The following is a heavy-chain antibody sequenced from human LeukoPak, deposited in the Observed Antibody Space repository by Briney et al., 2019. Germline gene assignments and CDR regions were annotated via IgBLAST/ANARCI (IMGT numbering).Heavy chain of an antibody. CDR3: VRDNGGEHL. V-gene: IGHV3-74*01. D-gene: IGHD3-16*01. J-gene: IGHJ4*02. Sequence: GGSLRLSCAASGFTVSNNYMSWVRQAPGKGLVWVSRINNDGSSTIYADSVKGRFTISRDNAKNTLYLQMNSLRDDDTAVYYCVRDNGGEHLWGQGTLVTVSS. CDR2: INNDGSST. CDR1: GFTVSNNY.